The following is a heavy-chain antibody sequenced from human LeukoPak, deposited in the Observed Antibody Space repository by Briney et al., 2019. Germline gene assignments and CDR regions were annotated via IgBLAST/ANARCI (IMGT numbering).Heavy chain of an antibody. CDR2: IYSRGST. Sequence: SETLSLTCIVSGGSISSSNYYWGWIRQSPGKGLEWIGSIYSRGSTYYNPSLKSRVIVSSDMSKNQFSLMLNSVTAADTAVYYCARGDIAAAPYFDYWGQGTLVTVSS. D-gene: IGHD6-13*01. J-gene: IGHJ4*02. CDR3: ARGDIAAAPYFDY. V-gene: IGHV4-39*07. CDR1: GGSISSSNYY.